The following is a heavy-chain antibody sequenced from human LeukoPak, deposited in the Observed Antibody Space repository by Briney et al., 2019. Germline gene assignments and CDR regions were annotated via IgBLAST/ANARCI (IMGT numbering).Heavy chain of an antibody. Sequence: GGSLRLSCAASEFTFSSYWMSWIRQAPGKGLEWVASIKQDGSEKYYVDSVKGRVTISRDNAKNSLYLQMNSLRAEDTAVYYCARVFGAGYSDYWGQGTLVTVSS. V-gene: IGHV3-7*01. CDR3: ARVFGAGYSDY. J-gene: IGHJ4*02. CDR1: EFTFSSYW. D-gene: IGHD4/OR15-4a*01. CDR2: IKQDGSEK.